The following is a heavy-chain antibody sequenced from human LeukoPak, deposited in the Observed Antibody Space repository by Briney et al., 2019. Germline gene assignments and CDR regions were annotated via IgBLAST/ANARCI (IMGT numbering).Heavy chain of an antibody. V-gene: IGHV3-15*01. Sequence: TPGGSLRLSCAASGFTFSNAWMSWVRQAPGKGLEWVGRIKSKTDGGTTDYAAPVKGRFTISRDDSKNTLYLQMNSLKTEDTAVYYCTTDSRRSEGDFYYYYGMDVWGQGTTVTVSS. CDR2: IKSKTDGGTT. CDR1: GFTFSNAW. D-gene: IGHD2-21*02. CDR3: TTDSRRSEGDFYYYYGMDV. J-gene: IGHJ6*02.